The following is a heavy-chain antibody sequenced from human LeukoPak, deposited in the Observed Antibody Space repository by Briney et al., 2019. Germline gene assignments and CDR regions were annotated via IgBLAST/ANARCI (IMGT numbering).Heavy chain of an antibody. CDR1: GGTFSSYA. Sequence: SVKVSCKASGGTFSSYAISWVRQAPGQGLEWMGGIIPIFGTANYAQKFQGRVTITADESTSTAYMELSSLRSEDTAVYYCAREGYYYGSGIYQYYYYGMDVWGQGTTVTVSS. D-gene: IGHD3-10*01. V-gene: IGHV1-69*13. CDR3: AREGYYYGSGIYQYYYYGMDV. CDR2: IIPIFGTA. J-gene: IGHJ6*02.